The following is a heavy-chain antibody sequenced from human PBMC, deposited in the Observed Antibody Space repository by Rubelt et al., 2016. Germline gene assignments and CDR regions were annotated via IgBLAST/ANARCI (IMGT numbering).Heavy chain of an antibody. Sequence: VQLVESGGGVVQPGRSLRLSCAASGFTFSDSNMHWVRQAPGKGLEWVAVISEDGINKYYADSVKGRFTISRENSKNTLYLQMNSLRAEDTAVYYCTTYEHWGQGTLVTVSS. D-gene: IGHD1-14*01. CDR2: ISEDGINK. J-gene: IGHJ4*02. CDR1: GFTFSDSN. V-gene: IGHV3-30*14. CDR3: TTYEH.